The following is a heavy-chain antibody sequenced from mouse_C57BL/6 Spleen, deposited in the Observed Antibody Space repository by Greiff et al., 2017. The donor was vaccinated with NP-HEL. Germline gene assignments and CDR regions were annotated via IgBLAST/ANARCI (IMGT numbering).Heavy chain of an antibody. CDR3: ARLVDYGSSFAY. CDR1: GYTFTSYW. Sequence: QVQLQQPGAELVKPGASVKMSCKASGYTFTSYWITWVKQRPGQGLEWIGDIYPGSGSTNYNEKFKSKATLTVDTSSSTAYMQLSSLASEDSAVYYCARLVDYGSSFAYWGQGTLVTVSA. D-gene: IGHD1-1*01. CDR2: IYPGSGST. V-gene: IGHV1-55*01. J-gene: IGHJ3*01.